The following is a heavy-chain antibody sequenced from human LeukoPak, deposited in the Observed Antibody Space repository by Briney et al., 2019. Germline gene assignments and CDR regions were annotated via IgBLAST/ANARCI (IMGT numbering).Heavy chain of an antibody. CDR3: ARQGYYGSGSYYIPCYYGMDV. Sequence: PSETLSLTCTVSGGSISSSSYYWGWIRQPPGKGLEWIGSIYYSGSTYYNPSLKSRVTISVDTSKNQFSLKLSSVTAADTAVYYCARQGYYGSGSYYIPCYYGMDVWGQGTTVTVSS. V-gene: IGHV4-39*01. CDR1: GGSISSSSYY. D-gene: IGHD3-10*01. CDR2: IYYSGST. J-gene: IGHJ6*02.